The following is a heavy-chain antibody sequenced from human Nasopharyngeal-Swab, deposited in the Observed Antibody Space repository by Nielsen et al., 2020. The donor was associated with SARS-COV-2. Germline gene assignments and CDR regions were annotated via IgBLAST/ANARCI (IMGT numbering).Heavy chain of an antibody. V-gene: IGHV4-59*12. D-gene: IGHD2-2*01. Sequence: SETLSLTCTVSGGSISSYYWSWIRQPPGKGLEWIGYIYYSGSTNYNPSLKSRVTISVDTSKNQFSLKLSSVTAADTAVYYCARGSSVVVPAAQIYYYYGMDVWGQGTTVTVSS. CDR3: ARGSSVVVPAAQIYYYYGMDV. J-gene: IGHJ6*02. CDR2: IYYSGST. CDR1: GGSISSYY.